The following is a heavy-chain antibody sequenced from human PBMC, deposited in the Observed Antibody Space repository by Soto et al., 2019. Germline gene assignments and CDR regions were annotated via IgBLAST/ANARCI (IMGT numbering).Heavy chain of an antibody. CDR2: ISAYNGNT. J-gene: IGHJ3*02. CDR1: GYTFTTYG. Sequence: QVQLVQSGAEVKKPGASVKVSCKASGYTFTTYGISWVRQAPGQRLEWMGWISAYNGNTNYAQKLQGRVTMTTDTSTSTAYMEVTSLRSDATAAYYCARHTVNYYNRSGLSPNAIDIWGQETMVTVSS. CDR3: ARHTVNYYNRSGLSPNAIDI. D-gene: IGHD3-22*01. V-gene: IGHV1-18*01.